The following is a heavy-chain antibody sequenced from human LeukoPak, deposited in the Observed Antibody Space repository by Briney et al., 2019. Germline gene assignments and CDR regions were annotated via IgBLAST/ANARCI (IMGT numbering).Heavy chain of an antibody. CDR3: ARAGDSSGYYSFSFDY. Sequence: SETLSLTCTVSGGSISSGDYYWSWIRQPPGKGLEWLGYIYYSGSTYYNPSLKSRVTISVDTSKNQFSLKLSSVTAADTAVYYCARAGDSSGYYSFSFDYWGQGTLVTVSS. D-gene: IGHD3-22*01. CDR1: GGSISSGDYY. J-gene: IGHJ4*02. V-gene: IGHV4-30-4*01. CDR2: IYYSGST.